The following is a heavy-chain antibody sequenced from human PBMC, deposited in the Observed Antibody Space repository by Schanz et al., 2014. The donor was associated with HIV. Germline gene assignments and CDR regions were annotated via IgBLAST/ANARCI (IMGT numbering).Heavy chain of an antibody. CDR1: GYSFTSYD. V-gene: IGHV1-18*01. CDR3: ARGARYGMDV. Sequence: QVQLVQSGAEVQKPGASVKVSCKASGYSFTSYDINWVRQAPGQGLDWVGWISPYNGDRKYDQKFQGRVTLTTDTSTNTAYMELRSLRSDDTAVYYCARGARYGMDVWGQGTTVTVSS. CDR2: ISPYNGDR. J-gene: IGHJ6*02.